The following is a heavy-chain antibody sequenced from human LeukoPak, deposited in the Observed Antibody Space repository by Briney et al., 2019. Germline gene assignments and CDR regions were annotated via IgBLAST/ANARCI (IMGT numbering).Heavy chain of an antibody. CDR3: ARRSVVVVPAASWGGTRGYYYYYMDV. D-gene: IGHD2-2*01. Sequence: SETLSLTCAVYGGSFSGYYWSWIRQPPGKGLEWIGEINHSGSTNYNPSLKSRVTISVDTSKNQFSLKLSSVTAADTAVYYCARRSVVVVPAASWGGTRGYYYYYMDVWGKGTTVTVSS. CDR2: INHSGST. CDR1: GGSFSGYY. V-gene: IGHV4-34*01. J-gene: IGHJ6*03.